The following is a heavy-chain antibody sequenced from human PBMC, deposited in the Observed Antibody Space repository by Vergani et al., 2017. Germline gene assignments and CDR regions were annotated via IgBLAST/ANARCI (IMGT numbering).Heavy chain of an antibody. D-gene: IGHD3-22*01. V-gene: IGHV3-48*03. CDR2: ISSSGSTI. CDR1: GFTFSSYE. J-gene: IGHJ4*02. Sequence: EVQLVESGGGLVQPGGSLRLSCAASGFTFSSYEMNWVRQAPGKGLEWVSYISSSGSTIYYADSVKGRFTISRDNAKNSLYLQMNSLRAEDTAVYYCAREGPVGVGYYYESGGQGTLVTGSS. CDR3: AREGPVGVGYYYES.